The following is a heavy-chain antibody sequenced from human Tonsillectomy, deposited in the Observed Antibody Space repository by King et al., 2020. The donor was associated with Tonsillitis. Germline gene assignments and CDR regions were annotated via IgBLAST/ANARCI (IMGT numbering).Heavy chain of an antibody. CDR3: ARCYSSGWYRSPEYFLH. Sequence: DVQLVESGGGLVKPGGSLRLSCAASGFTFSNYAMVWVRQAPGKGLEWVSSISSSSSYIYYADSLKGRFTISRDNAKNSLYLQMNSLRAEDTAVYYCARCYSSGWYRSPEYFLHWGQGALVTVSS. D-gene: IGHD6-19*01. CDR2: ISSSSSYI. CDR1: GFTFSNYA. V-gene: IGHV3-21*01. J-gene: IGHJ1*01.